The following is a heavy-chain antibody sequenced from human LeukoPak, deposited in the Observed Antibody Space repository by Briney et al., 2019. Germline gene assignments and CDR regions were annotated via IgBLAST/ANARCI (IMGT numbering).Heavy chain of an antibody. Sequence: SETLSLTCTVSGASISSSCWSWIRQPPGKGLEWIGYIHYTGTTNYNPSLKSRVTTSLDTSKNQFSLKLSSVTAADTAVYYRASFRVFAGFDYWGLGALVTVSS. CDR2: IHYTGTT. V-gene: IGHV4-59*08. CDR3: ASFRVFAGFDY. J-gene: IGHJ4*02. CDR1: GASISSSC.